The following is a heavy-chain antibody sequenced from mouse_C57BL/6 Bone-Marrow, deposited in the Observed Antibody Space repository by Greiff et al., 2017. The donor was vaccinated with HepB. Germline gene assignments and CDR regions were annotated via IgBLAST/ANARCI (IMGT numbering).Heavy chain of an antibody. CDR3: ARRTFFDY. CDR2: IHPNSGST. J-gene: IGHJ2*01. Sequence: QVQLQQPGAELVRPGSSVKLSCKASGYTFTSYWMDWVKQRPGQGLEWIGMIHPNSGSTNYNEKFKSKATLTVDKSSSTAYMQLSSLTSEDSAVYYCARRTFFDYWGQGTTLTVSS. CDR1: GYTFTSYW. V-gene: IGHV1-64*01.